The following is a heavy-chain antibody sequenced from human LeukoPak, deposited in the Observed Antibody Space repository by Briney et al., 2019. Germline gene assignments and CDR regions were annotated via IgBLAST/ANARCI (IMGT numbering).Heavy chain of an antibody. D-gene: IGHD2-2*02. CDR1: GYTFANFG. CDR3: TRSSSSCYMVH. Sequence: ASVKVSCKASGYTFANFGITWVRQAPGQGLEWMGWISVYNGNTNYAQNLQGRVTLTTDTSTSTAYMELRSLRSDDTALYARTRSSSSCYMVHWGQGTLVTVSS. J-gene: IGHJ4*02. CDR2: ISVYNGNT. V-gene: IGHV1-18*01.